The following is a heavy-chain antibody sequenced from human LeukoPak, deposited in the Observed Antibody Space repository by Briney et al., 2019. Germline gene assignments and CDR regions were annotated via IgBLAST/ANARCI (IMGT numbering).Heavy chain of an antibody. V-gene: IGHV4-39*01. CDR3: ATIVVVPAAILGYFDY. CDR1: GGSISSSSYY. Sequence: KPSETLSLTCTVSGGSISSSSYYWGWIRQPPGKGLEWIGCIYYSGSTYYNPSLKSRVTISVDTSRNQFSLKLSSVTAADTAVYYCATIVVVPAAILGYFDYWGQGTLVTVSS. CDR2: IYYSGST. J-gene: IGHJ4*02. D-gene: IGHD2-2*02.